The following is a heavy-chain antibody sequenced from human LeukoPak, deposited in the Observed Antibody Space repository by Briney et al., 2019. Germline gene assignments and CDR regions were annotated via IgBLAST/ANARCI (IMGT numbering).Heavy chain of an antibody. Sequence: PSETLSLTCTVSGGSISSSSYYWGWIRQPPGKGLEWIGSIYYSGSTNYNPSLKSRVTISVDTSKNQFSLKLSSVTAADTAVYYCAHVQLERRGGFDPWGQGTLVTVSS. CDR1: GGSISSSSYY. J-gene: IGHJ5*02. CDR3: AHVQLERRGGFDP. V-gene: IGHV4-39*07. D-gene: IGHD1-1*01. CDR2: IYYSGST.